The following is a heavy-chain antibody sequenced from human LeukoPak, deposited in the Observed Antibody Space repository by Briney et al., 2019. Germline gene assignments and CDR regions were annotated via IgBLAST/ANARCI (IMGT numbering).Heavy chain of an antibody. J-gene: IGHJ4*02. CDR2: INTDGFST. Sequence: GGTLRLSCAASGFISSSYWMHWVRQPPGKGLVYIACINTDGFSTSYADSVKGRFTISRDNAKNTLYLQMNSLRAEDTAVYYCARSRTYGDYGRGLDYWGQGTLVTVSS. D-gene: IGHD4-17*01. CDR1: GFISSSYW. V-gene: IGHV3-74*01. CDR3: ARSRTYGDYGRGLDY.